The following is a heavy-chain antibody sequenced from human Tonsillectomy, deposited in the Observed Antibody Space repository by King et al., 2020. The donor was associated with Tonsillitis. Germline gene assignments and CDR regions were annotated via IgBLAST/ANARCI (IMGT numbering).Heavy chain of an antibody. CDR2: ISWDGGST. CDR3: AKALPRIAAAGSLDY. Sequence: VQLVESGGVVVQPGGPLRLSCTASGFTFDDYTMHWVRQAPGKGLVWVSLISWDGGSTYYAHSVKGRFTISRDNCKNSLYLQMNSLRTEDTALYYCAKALPRIAAAGSLDYWGQGTLVTVSS. J-gene: IGHJ4*02. V-gene: IGHV3-43*01. CDR1: GFTFDDYT. D-gene: IGHD6-13*01.